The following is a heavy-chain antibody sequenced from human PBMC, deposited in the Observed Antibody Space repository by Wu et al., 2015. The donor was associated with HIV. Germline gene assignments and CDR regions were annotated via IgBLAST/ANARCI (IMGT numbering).Heavy chain of an antibody. CDR1: GYTFTSYY. CDR2: MNPNSGNT. V-gene: IGHV1-8*03. Sequence: QVQLVQSGAEVKKPGASVKVSCKASGYTFTSYYMHWVRQAPGQDLEWMGWMNPNSGNTGYAQKFQGRVTITRNTSISTAYMELSSLRSEDTAVYYCAREYYGSGSYDYWGQGTLVTVSS. D-gene: IGHD3-10*01. J-gene: IGHJ4*02. CDR3: AREYYGSGSYDY.